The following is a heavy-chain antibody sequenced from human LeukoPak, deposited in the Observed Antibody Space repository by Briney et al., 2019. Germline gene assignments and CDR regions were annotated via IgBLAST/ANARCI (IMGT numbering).Heavy chain of an antibody. CDR3: QRLLWFGELFFRYYYYMDV. V-gene: IGHV3-15*01. CDR2: IKSKTDGGTT. CDR1: GFTLSNAW. J-gene: IGHJ6*03. D-gene: IGHD3-10*01. Sequence: GGSLRLSCAASGFTLSNAWMSWVRQAPGKGLEWVGRIKSKTDGGTTDYAAPVKGRFTISRDDSKNTLYLQMNSLKTEDTAVYYCQRLLWFGELFFRYYYYMDVWGKGTTVTISS.